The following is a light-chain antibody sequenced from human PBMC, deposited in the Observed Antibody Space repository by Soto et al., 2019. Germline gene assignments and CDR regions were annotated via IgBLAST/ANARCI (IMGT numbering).Light chain of an antibody. CDR3: QQYNSYST. CDR1: QSISSY. CDR2: DAS. J-gene: IGKJ1*01. Sequence: DIQLTQSPSFLSASVGDIVTITCRASQSISSYLNWYQQKPGKAPKLLIYDASNLESGVPSRFSGSGSGTEFTLTISSLQPDDFATYYCQQYNSYSTFGQGTKVDIK. V-gene: IGKV1-5*01.